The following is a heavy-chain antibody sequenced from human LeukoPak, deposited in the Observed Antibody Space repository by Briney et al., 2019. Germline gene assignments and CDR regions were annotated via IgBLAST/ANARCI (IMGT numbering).Heavy chain of an antibody. Sequence: GESPKISCKGSGYGFTNYWIGWVRQMPGKGLEWMGIIYPGDSDTRYSPSFQGQVTISADKSISTAYLQWSSLKASDTAMYYCARGSSTWYFDYWGQGTLVTVSS. V-gene: IGHV5-51*01. CDR3: ARGSSTWYFDY. J-gene: IGHJ4*02. CDR2: IYPGDSDT. CDR1: GYGFTNYW. D-gene: IGHD6-13*01.